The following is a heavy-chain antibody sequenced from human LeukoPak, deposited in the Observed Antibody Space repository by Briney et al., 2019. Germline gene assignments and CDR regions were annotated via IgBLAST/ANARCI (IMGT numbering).Heavy chain of an antibody. Sequence: GASVKVSCKASGDTFSNYPINWVRQAPGQGLEWLGRIIPFLTLTNYAQNFQDRVTFTADKSTSTAYMELSSLRSEDTAMYYCARSLNFASPMTFDYWGQGTLVTVSS. D-gene: IGHD3-16*01. CDR2: IIPFLTLT. V-gene: IGHV1-69*02. CDR1: GDTFSNYP. CDR3: ARSLNFASPMTFDY. J-gene: IGHJ4*02.